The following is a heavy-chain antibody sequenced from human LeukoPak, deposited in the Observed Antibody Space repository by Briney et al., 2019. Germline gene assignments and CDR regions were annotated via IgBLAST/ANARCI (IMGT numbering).Heavy chain of an antibody. D-gene: IGHD6-13*01. CDR2: IFYSGNT. CDR1: GGSISSSSYY. J-gene: IGHJ4*02. CDR3: ARRRYSSSWYGGLFDY. V-gene: IGHV4-39*07. Sequence: SETLSLTCTVSGGSISSSSYYWGWIRQPPGKGLEWIGSIFYSGNTYYSPSLKSRVTISLDMSKSHFSLKLSSVTAADTAVYYCARRRYSSSWYGGLFDYWGQGTLVTVSS.